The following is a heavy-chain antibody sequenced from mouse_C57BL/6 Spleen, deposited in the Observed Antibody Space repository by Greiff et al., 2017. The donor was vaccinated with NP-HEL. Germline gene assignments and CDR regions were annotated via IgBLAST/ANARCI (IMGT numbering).Heavy chain of an antibody. D-gene: IGHD1-1*01. Sequence: EVKLQESGPELVKPGASVKISCKASGYSFTGYYMNWVKQSPEKSLEWIGEINPSTGGTTYSQKFKAKATLTVDKSSSTAYMQLKSLTSEDSAVYYCARSDTTGLFDYWGQGTTLTVSS. CDR3: ARSDTTGLFDY. CDR1: GYSFTGYY. J-gene: IGHJ2*01. V-gene: IGHV1-42*01. CDR2: INPSTGGT.